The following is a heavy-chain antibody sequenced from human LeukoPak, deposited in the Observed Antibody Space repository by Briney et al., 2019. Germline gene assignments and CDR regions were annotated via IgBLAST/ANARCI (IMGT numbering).Heavy chain of an antibody. CDR1: GFTFSSYG. J-gene: IGHJ4*02. D-gene: IGHD4-17*01. Sequence: PGGSLRLSCAASGFTFSSYGMHWVRQAPGKGLEWVAFIRYDGSNKYYADSAKGRFTISRDNSKNTLYLQMNSLRAEDTAVYYCATASYDYGDYPPDYWGQGTLVTVSS. CDR2: IRYDGSNK. V-gene: IGHV3-30*02. CDR3: ATASYDYGDYPPDY.